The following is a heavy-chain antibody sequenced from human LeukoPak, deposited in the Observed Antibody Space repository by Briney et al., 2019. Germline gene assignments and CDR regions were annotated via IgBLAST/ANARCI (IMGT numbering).Heavy chain of an antibody. CDR2: TYYRSKWYN. J-gene: IGHJ6*03. V-gene: IGHV6-1*01. D-gene: IGHD2-2*01. CDR1: GDSVSSQSAT. CDR3: ARSLIYCSSTSCYWDYYYMDV. Sequence: SQTLSLTCAISGDSVSSQSATWNWIRQSPSRGLEWLGRTYYRSKWYNDYAVSVKSRITINPDTSKNQFSLQLNSVTPEDTAVYYCARSLIYCSSTSCYWDYYYMDVWGKGTTVTVSS.